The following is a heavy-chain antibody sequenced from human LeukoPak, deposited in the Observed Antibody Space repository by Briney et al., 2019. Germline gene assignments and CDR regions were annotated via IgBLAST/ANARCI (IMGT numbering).Heavy chain of an antibody. Sequence: PSETLSLTCTVSGGSISSSSYYWGWIRQPPGKGLEWIGSIYYSGSTYYNPSLKSRVTISVDTSKNQFSLKLSSVTAADTAVYYCGRPISGYDAFDIWGQGTMVTVSS. J-gene: IGHJ3*02. V-gene: IGHV4-39*07. CDR1: GGSISSSSYY. CDR2: IYYSGST. D-gene: IGHD5-12*01. CDR3: GRPISGYDAFDI.